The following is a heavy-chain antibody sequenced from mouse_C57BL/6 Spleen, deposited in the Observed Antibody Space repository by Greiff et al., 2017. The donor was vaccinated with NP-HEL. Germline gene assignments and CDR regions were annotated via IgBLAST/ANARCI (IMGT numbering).Heavy chain of an antibody. D-gene: IGHD2-4*01. J-gene: IGHJ1*03. V-gene: IGHV1-26*01. Sequence: EVQLQQSGPELVKPGASVKISCKASGYTFTDYYMNWVKQSHGKSLEWIGDINPNNGGTSYNQKFKGKATLTVDKSSSTAYMELRSLTSEDSAVYYCARSGDYSFSAVWGTGTTVTVSS. CDR1: GYTFTDYY. CDR2: INPNNGGT. CDR3: ARSGDYSFSAV.